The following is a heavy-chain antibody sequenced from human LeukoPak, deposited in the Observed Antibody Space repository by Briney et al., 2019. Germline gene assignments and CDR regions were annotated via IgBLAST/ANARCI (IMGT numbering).Heavy chain of an antibody. D-gene: IGHD3-16*02. CDR3: AREARLGELSPSGY. J-gene: IGHJ4*02. Sequence: PGGSLRLSCAASGFTFSSYSMNWVRQAPGKGLEWASSISSSSSSYIYYADSVKGRFTISRDNAKNSLYLQMNSLRAEDTAVYYCAREARLGELSPSGYWGQGTLVTVSS. CDR2: ISSSSSSYI. CDR1: GFTFSSYS. V-gene: IGHV3-21*01.